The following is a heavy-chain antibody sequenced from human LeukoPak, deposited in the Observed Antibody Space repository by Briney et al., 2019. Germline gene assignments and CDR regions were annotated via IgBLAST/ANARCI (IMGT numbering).Heavy chain of an antibody. CDR1: GFTFSGSA. CDR3: TRDRYSGSGTVFDP. Sequence: GGSLRLSCATSGFTFSGSAIHWVRQASGEGLEWIGRIRSKANNYATVYAASVKGRFIITRDDSKNTAYLQMNSLKTEDTAVYYCTRDRYSGSGTVFDPWGQGTLVTVSS. D-gene: IGHD1-26*01. V-gene: IGHV3-73*01. CDR2: IRSKANNYAT. J-gene: IGHJ5*02.